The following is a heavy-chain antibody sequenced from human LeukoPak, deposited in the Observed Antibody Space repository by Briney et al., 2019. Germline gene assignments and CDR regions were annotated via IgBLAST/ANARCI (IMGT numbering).Heavy chain of an antibody. D-gene: IGHD6-19*01. J-gene: IGHJ4*02. CDR2: LYNDGNT. V-gene: IGHV3-53*01. CDR1: GFSVSINY. CDR3: ARDGGSGWSSAFLDH. Sequence: GGSLRLSCAASGFSVSINYMNWVRQAPGKGLEWVAVLYNDGNTDYADSAKGRFTISRDNSKNTLYLQMSSLRAEDTAVYYCARDGGSGWSSAFLDHWGQGTLVTVSS.